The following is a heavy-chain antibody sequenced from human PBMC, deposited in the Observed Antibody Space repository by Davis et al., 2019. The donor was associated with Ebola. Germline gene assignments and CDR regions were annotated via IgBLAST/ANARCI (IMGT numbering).Heavy chain of an antibody. D-gene: IGHD3-10*01. CDR3: ARDQLRGLVLFYYFDY. J-gene: IGHJ4*02. CDR1: GYTFNTHA. CDR2: INADNGDR. Sequence: ASVKVSCKASGYTFNTHAIHWVRQAPGQSLEWMGWINADNGDRFYSQRFRDRLTISRDTSASTVYMELTGLRSKDTAVYYCARDQLRGLVLFYYFDYWGQGTLVTVSS. V-gene: IGHV1-3*01.